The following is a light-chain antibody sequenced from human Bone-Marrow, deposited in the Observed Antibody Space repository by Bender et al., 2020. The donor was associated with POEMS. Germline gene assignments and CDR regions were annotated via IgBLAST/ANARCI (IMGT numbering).Light chain of an antibody. J-gene: IGLJ2*01. CDR2: DDS. Sequence: SFVLTQPPSVSVAPGQTARVTCGGDNIGRKSVHWHQQKSGQAPVLVVYDDSVRPSGIPDRFSGSNSGNTATLTISGVEVGYEADFYCQVWDTDAHCPVFGGGTKLSVL. V-gene: IGLV3-21*02. CDR3: QVWDTDAHCPV. CDR1: NIGRKS.